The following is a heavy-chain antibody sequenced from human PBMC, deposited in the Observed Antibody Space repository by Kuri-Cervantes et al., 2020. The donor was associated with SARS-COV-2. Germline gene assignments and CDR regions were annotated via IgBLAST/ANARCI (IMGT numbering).Heavy chain of an antibody. Sequence: GGSLRLSCLASGFTFSSQWMFWVRQVPGKGLMWLSRINNDGSSTIYVDSVKGRLTTSRDNAKNSVFLQMNSLRPEDTGVYYCAMTGSYTSYGLGHWGQGTLVTVSS. D-gene: IGHD5-18*01. V-gene: IGHV3-74*01. CDR2: INNDGSST. CDR3: AMTGSYTSYGLGH. J-gene: IGHJ4*02. CDR1: GFTFSSQW.